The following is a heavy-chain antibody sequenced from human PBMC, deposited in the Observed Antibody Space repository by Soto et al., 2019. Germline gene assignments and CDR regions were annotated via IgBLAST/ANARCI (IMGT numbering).Heavy chain of an antibody. V-gene: IGHV3-48*01. CDR1: GFTFSSYS. J-gene: IGHJ4*02. Sequence: GGSLRLSCAASGFTFSSYSMNWVRQAPGKGLEWVSYISSSSSTIYYADSVKGRFTISRDNAKNSLYLQMNSLRAEDTAVYYCARDPLGYCSSNRCDYWGQGTLVTVSS. D-gene: IGHD2-2*01. CDR3: ARDPLGYCSSNRCDY. CDR2: ISSSSSTI.